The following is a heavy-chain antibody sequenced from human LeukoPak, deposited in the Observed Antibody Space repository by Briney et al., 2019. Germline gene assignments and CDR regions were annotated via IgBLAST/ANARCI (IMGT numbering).Heavy chain of an antibody. Sequence: GGSLRLSCAASGFTFSTYAMSWVRQAPGKGLEWVAVISYDGSNKYYADSVKGRFTISRDNSKNTLYLQMNSLRAEDAAVYYCARVSRSGWFDYWGQGTLVTVSS. CDR2: ISYDGSNK. CDR3: ARVSRSGWFDY. D-gene: IGHD6-19*01. J-gene: IGHJ4*02. CDR1: GFTFSTYA. V-gene: IGHV3-30*04.